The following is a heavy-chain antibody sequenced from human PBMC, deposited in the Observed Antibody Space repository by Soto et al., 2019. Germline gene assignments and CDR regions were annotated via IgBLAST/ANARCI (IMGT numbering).Heavy chain of an antibody. J-gene: IGHJ6*02. Sequence: GGSLRLSCAASGFTFSSYDMHWVRQATGKGLEWVSAIGTAGDTYYPGSVKGRFTISRENAKNSLYLQMNSLRAEDTAVYYCARVKASSSWYRYYYYGMDVWGQGTTVTVSS. V-gene: IGHV3-13*01. D-gene: IGHD6-13*01. CDR2: IGTAGDT. CDR3: ARVKASSSWYRYYYYGMDV. CDR1: GFTFSSYD.